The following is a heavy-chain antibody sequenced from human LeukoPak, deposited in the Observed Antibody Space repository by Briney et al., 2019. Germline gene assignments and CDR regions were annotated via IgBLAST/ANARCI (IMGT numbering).Heavy chain of an antibody. CDR1: GFTVSSNY. CDR3: ARATTWAANDY. Sequence: GGSLRLSCAASGFTVSSNYMSWVRQAPGKGLEWVSVIYSGGSTYYADSVKGRFTISRDNSKNTLYPQMNSLRAEDTAVYYCARATTWAANDYWGQGTLVTVSS. CDR2: IYSGGST. J-gene: IGHJ4*02. V-gene: IGHV3-53*01. D-gene: IGHD7-27*01.